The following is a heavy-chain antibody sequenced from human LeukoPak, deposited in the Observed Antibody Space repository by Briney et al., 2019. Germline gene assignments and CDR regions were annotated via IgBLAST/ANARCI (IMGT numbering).Heavy chain of an antibody. Sequence: GGSLRLSCAASGFTFSSYGMYWVRQAPGKGLEWVAFIRYDGSNKYYADSVKGRFTVSRDNSKNTLYLQMNSLRAEDTAVYYCTRDRRYSGYDWGQGTLVTVSS. V-gene: IGHV3-30*02. CDR3: TRDRRYSGYD. CDR1: GFTFSSYG. CDR2: IRYDGSNK. J-gene: IGHJ4*02. D-gene: IGHD5-12*01.